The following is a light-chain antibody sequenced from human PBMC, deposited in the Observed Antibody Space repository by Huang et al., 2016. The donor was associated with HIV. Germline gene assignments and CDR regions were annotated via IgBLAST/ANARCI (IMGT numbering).Light chain of an antibody. J-gene: IGKJ2*01. CDR3: QQSYYFPRT. CDR1: QRIDAY. V-gene: IGKV1-39*01. CDR2: ATS. Sequence: DIQMTQSPSSLSASVGDRVTITCRASQRIDAYLNWYQCKPGRAPKLLIFATSDLQSGVPSRFSGSRSGTTFTLSISNLLPQDFATYFCQQSYYFPRTFGQGTKVEMK.